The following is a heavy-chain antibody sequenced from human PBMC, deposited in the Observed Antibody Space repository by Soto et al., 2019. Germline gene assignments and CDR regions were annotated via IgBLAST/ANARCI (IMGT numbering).Heavy chain of an antibody. CDR1: GGSFSGYY. D-gene: IGHD2-2*01. CDR2: INHSGST. Sequence: SETLSLTCAVYGGSFSGYYWSWIRQPPGKGLEWIGEINHSGSTNYNPSLKSRVTISVDTSKNQFSLKLSSVTAADTAVYYCARGRLRGYQLLSGWFDPWGQGTLVTVSS. J-gene: IGHJ5*02. V-gene: IGHV4-34*01. CDR3: ARGRLRGYQLLSGWFDP.